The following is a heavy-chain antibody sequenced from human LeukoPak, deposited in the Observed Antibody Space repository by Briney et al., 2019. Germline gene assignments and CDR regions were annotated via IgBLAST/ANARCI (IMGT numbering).Heavy chain of an antibody. Sequence: SVKVSCKASGGTFSSYAISWVRQAPGQGLEWMGGIIPIFGTANYAQKFQGRVTITTDESTSTAYMELSSLRSEDTAVYYCAREGARLGIAVSGPFDYWGQGTLVTVSS. J-gene: IGHJ4*02. CDR2: IIPIFGTA. D-gene: IGHD6-13*01. CDR1: GGTFSSYA. CDR3: AREGARLGIAVSGPFDY. V-gene: IGHV1-69*05.